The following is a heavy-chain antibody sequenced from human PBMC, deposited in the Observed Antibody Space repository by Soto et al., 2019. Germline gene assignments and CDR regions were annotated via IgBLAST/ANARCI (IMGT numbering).Heavy chain of an antibody. D-gene: IGHD6-13*01. V-gene: IGHV4-34*01. CDR1: GGSFSGYY. J-gene: IGHJ4*02. CDR3: ARTYSSSWSPFDY. Sequence: QVQLQQWGAGLLKPSETLSLTCAVYGGSFSGYYWSWIRQPPGKGLEWIGEINHSGSTTYNPSLQSRVTISVDTSKNQFSLQLSSVTAADTAVYYCARTYSSSWSPFDYWGQGTLVTVSS. CDR2: INHSGST.